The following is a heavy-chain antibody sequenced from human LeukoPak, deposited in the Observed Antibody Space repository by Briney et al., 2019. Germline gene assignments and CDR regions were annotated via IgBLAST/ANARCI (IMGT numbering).Heavy chain of an antibody. Sequence: PGGSLRLSCAASGFTFSSYALHWVRQAPGKGLEWVAVISYDGSNKYYADSVKGRFTISRDNSKNTLYLQVNSLRAEDTAVYYCARGDSSSSWLIDYWGQGTLVTVSS. CDR3: ARGDSSSSWLIDY. CDR2: ISYDGSNK. CDR1: GFTFSSYA. J-gene: IGHJ4*02. D-gene: IGHD6-13*01. V-gene: IGHV3-30*04.